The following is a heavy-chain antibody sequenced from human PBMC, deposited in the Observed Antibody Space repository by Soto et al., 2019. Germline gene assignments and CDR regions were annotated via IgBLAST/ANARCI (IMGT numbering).Heavy chain of an antibody. CDR3: ARGGHIAVVTASFDN. Sequence: QVXLVQSGAEVRXPXASVKVSCKPSGYTFNTYYLHWLRQAPGQALEWMGVIHPSGGGTTYAQKFLGRVTVTRDTSTTTVFMELSSLRSDDTAVYYCARGGHIAVVTASFDNWGQGTLVTVSS. V-gene: IGHV1-46*02. D-gene: IGHD2-21*02. J-gene: IGHJ4*02. CDR1: GYTFNTYY. CDR2: IHPSGGGT.